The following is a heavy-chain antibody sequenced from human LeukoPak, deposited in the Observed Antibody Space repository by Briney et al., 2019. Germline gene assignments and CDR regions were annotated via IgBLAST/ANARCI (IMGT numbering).Heavy chain of an antibody. D-gene: IGHD2-15*01. J-gene: IGHJ4*02. CDR2: ISAYNGNT. CDR3: ASGYCSGGSCYGLLDY. CDR1: GYTFNTYG. V-gene: IGHV1-18*01. Sequence: ASLKVSCKASGYTFNTYGISWVRHAPRQGLERMGWISAYNGNTNYAQKLQGRATMTTDTSTKTAYVELRSLRSDDTAVYYCASGYCSGGSCYGLLDYWGQGTLVIVSS.